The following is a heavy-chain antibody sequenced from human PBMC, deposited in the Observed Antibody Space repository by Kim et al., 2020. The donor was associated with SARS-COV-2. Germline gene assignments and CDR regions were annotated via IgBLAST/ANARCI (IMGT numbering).Heavy chain of an antibody. CDR2: IYCGGSST. J-gene: IGHJ4*02. D-gene: IGHD1-26*01. V-gene: IGHV3-23*03. CDR1: GFTFSSYA. Sequence: GGSLRLSCAASGFTFSSYAMSWVRQAPGKGLEWVSVIYCGGSSTYYADSVKGRFTISRDNSKNTLYLQMNSLRAEDTAVYYCAKLDGERWGLRAFDYWGQRALVTLSP. CDR3: AKLDGERWGLRAFDY.